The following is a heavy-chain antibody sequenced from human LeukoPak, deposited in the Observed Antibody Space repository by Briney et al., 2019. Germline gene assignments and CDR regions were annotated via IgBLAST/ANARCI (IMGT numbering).Heavy chain of an antibody. V-gene: IGHV3-48*01. CDR3: ARDDYGSGSYYRYNWFDP. CDR2: ISASTGII. Sequence: GGSLRLSCAASGFTFSSYSMNWVRQAPGKGLEWVSYISASTGIIYYADSVKGRFTISRDDAKNSLYLQMNSLRAEDTAVYYCARDDYGSGSYYRYNWFDPWGQGTLVTVSS. J-gene: IGHJ5*02. D-gene: IGHD3-10*01. CDR1: GFTFSSYS.